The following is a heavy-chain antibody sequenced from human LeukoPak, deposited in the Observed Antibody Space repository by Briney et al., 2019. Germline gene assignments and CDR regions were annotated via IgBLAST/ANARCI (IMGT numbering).Heavy chain of an antibody. J-gene: IGHJ3*02. V-gene: IGHV3-23*01. CDR2: ISGSGGST. CDR3: AKDHGYSSGWWTFDI. D-gene: IGHD6-19*01. CDR1: GFTFGNYP. Sequence: TGGSLRLLCTASGFTFGNYPMSWVRQAPGKGLEWVSAISGSGGSTYYADSVKGRFTISRDSSKNTLYLQMNSLRAEDTAVYYCAKDHGYSSGWWTFDIWGQGTMVTVSS.